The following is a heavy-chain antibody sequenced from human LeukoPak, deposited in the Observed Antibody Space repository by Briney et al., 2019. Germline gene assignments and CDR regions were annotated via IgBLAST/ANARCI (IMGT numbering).Heavy chain of an antibody. CDR2: IWYDGSHK. J-gene: IGHJ4*02. Sequence: PGGSLRLSCAASGFTFSSFGMHWVRQAPGKGLEWVAVIWYDGSHKNYADSVNGRFTISRDNSKNMLYLQMNSLRAEDTAVYYCAKGGGYGSGTYSEDWGQGILVTVSS. V-gene: IGHV3-33*06. CDR3: AKGGGYGSGTYSED. CDR1: GFTFSSFG. D-gene: IGHD3-10*01.